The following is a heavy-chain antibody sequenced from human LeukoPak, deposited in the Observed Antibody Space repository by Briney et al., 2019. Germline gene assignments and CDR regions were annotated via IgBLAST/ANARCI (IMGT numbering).Heavy chain of an antibody. V-gene: IGHV3-23*01. CDR3: AKAWRFLELYMDV. CDR2: ISGNGGST. CDR1: GFTFSSYA. D-gene: IGHD3-3*01. J-gene: IGHJ6*03. Sequence: GGSLRLSCAASGFTFSSYAMSWVRQAPGKGLERVSTISGNGGSTYYADSVKGRFTISRDNYKNTLDLQMNSLRVEDTAVYYCAKAWRFLELYMDVWGKGTTVTVSS.